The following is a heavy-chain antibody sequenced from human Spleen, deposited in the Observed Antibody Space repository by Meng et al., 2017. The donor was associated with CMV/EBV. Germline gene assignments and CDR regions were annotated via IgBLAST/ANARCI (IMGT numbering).Heavy chain of an antibody. CDR1: GYRFTSYS. Sequence: ICRKGSGYRFTSYSIGWVRQMPGKGLEWMGISYPGDYDTRYGPSFQGQVTISADKSISTAYLQWSSLKASDTAMYYCARHREGNLDYWGQGTLVTVSS. CDR3: ARHREGNLDY. J-gene: IGHJ4*02. CDR2: SYPGDYDT. V-gene: IGHV5-51*01. D-gene: IGHD1-26*01.